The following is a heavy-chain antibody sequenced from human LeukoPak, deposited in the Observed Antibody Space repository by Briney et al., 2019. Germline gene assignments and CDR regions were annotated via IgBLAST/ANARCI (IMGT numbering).Heavy chain of an antibody. CDR2: INHSGST. J-gene: IGHJ2*01. Sequence: SETLSLTCAVYGGSFSGYYWSWIRQPPGKGLEWIGEINHSGSTNYNPSLKSRVTISVDTSKNQFSLKLSSVTAADTAVYYCARRWSPPRRDRNWYFDLWGRSTLVTVSS. V-gene: IGHV4-34*01. CDR1: GGSFSGYY. D-gene: IGHD2-15*01. CDR3: ARRWSPPRRDRNWYFDL.